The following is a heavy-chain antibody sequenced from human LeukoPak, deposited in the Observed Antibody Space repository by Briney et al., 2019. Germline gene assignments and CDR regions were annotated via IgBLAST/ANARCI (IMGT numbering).Heavy chain of an antibody. CDR2: ISGSGGST. Sequence: GGSLRLSCAASGFTFSSYAMSWVGQAPGKGLDGVSAISGSGGSTYYADFVKGRFTISRDNSKNTLYLQMNSLRAEDTAVYYCAKPAPIWYYDFWSGYFYWGQGTLVTVSS. CDR3: AKPAPIWYYDFWSGYFY. CDR1: GFTFSSYA. D-gene: IGHD3-3*01. V-gene: IGHV3-23*01. J-gene: IGHJ4*02.